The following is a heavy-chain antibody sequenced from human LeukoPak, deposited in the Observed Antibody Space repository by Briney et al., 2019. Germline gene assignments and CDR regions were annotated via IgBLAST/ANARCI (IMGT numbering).Heavy chain of an antibody. CDR1: GFTFRSCP. V-gene: IGHV3-23*01. CDR3: AKGYSSGWRTYFDY. Sequence: GGSLRLSCAASGFTFRSCPMSWVPQAPGKGLEWVSGIISTGSSTYYADSVKGRFTISRDNSKSTMSLQMDSLRAEETAVYYCAKGYSSGWRTYFDYWGQGTLVTVSS. J-gene: IGHJ4*02. D-gene: IGHD6-19*01. CDR2: IISTGSST.